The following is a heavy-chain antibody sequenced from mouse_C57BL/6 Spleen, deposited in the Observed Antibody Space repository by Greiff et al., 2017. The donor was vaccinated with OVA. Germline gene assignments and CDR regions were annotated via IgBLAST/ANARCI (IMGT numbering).Heavy chain of an antibody. Sequence: QVQLKQPGAELVKPGASVKLSCKASGYTFTSYWMHWVKQRPGRGLEWIGNINPSNGGTNYNEKFKSKATLTVDKSSSTAYMQLSSLTSEDSAVYYCARFLSPFYYDYDGWYFDVWGTGTTVTVSS. V-gene: IGHV1-53*01. D-gene: IGHD2-4*01. CDR1: GYTFTSYW. CDR3: ARFLSPFYYDYDGWYFDV. CDR2: INPSNGGT. J-gene: IGHJ1*03.